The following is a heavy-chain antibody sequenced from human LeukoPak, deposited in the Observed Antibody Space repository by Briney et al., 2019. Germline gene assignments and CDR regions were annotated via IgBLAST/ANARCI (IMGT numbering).Heavy chain of an antibody. Sequence: KASETLSLTCTVSGGSISSSGYYWGWIRQPPGKGLEWIAYIYYSGSTNYNPSLKSRVTISVDTSKNQFSLKLSSVTAADTAVYYCARDTNGHFDYWGQGTLVTVSS. CDR2: IYYSGST. V-gene: IGHV4-61*05. CDR3: ARDTNGHFDY. D-gene: IGHD1-1*01. J-gene: IGHJ4*02. CDR1: GGSISSSGYY.